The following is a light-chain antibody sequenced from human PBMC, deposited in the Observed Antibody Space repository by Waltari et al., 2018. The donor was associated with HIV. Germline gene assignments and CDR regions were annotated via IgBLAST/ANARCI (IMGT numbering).Light chain of an antibody. Sequence: QSVLTQPPSASGTPGQRVTISCSGSNSNIGNNPVEWYQQLPGTAPKLLIDSNNQRPSGSPDRFSGSKAGTAGSLAISGSQSEDEAYYYCGAWDDSLHGPLFGGGTKLTVL. CDR2: SNN. V-gene: IGLV1-44*01. J-gene: IGLJ2*01. CDR3: GAWDDSLHGPL. CDR1: NSNIGNNP.